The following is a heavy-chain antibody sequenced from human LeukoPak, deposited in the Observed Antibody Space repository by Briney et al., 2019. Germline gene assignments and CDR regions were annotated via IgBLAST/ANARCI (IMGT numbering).Heavy chain of an antibody. CDR1: GGSFSGYY. V-gene: IGHV4-34*01. D-gene: IGHD3-10*01. J-gene: IGHJ5*02. CDR2: IDHSGST. CDR3: ARERGSGSYYNVFSWFDP. Sequence: SETLSLTCAVYGGSFSGYYWSWIRQPPGKGLEWIGEIDHSGSTNYNPSLKSRVTISVDTSKNQFSLKLSSVTAADTAAYYCARERGSGSYYNVFSWFDPWGQGTLVTVSS.